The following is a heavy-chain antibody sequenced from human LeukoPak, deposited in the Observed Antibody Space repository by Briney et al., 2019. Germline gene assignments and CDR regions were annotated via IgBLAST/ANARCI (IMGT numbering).Heavy chain of an antibody. CDR2: ISSSSSYI. V-gene: IGHV3-21*04. J-gene: IGHJ5*02. CDR3: ARGDGTYYDFWSGRNWFDP. CDR1: GFTFSSYS. Sequence: GGSLRLSCAASGFTFSSYSMNWVRQAPGKGLEWVSSISSSSSYIYYADSVKGRFTISRDNAKSSLYLQMNSLRAEDTAVYYCARGDGTYYDFWSGRNWFDPWGQGTLVTVSS. D-gene: IGHD3-3*01.